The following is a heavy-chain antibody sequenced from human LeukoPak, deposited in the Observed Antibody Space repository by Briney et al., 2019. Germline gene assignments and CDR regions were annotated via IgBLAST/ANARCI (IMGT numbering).Heavy chain of an antibody. CDR3: ARRAYNWGAFDI. Sequence: PGGSLRLSCAASGFTFTNYAMNWVRQAPGKGLEWVSTLSPSGADTYYADSVKGRFTISRDISKNTLYLQMNSQRAEDTAVYYCARRAYNWGAFDIWGQGTMVTVSS. CDR2: LSPSGADT. CDR1: GFTFTNYA. J-gene: IGHJ3*02. V-gene: IGHV3-23*01. D-gene: IGHD5-24*01.